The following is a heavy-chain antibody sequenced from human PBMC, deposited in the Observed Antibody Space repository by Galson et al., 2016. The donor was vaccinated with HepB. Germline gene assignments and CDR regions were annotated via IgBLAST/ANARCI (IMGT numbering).Heavy chain of an antibody. CDR3: ARSGCCSGAACYSEGLDV. D-gene: IGHD2-15*01. Sequence: SVKVSCKASGYTFTSNGISWVRQAPGQGLEWMGWINVYSDDTAYAHKFHGRVTLTADTSTATAYMELRSLRSDDTAVYYCARSGCCSGAACYSEGLDVWGQGTTVTVSS. J-gene: IGHJ6*02. CDR2: INVYSDDT. CDR1: GYTFTSNG. V-gene: IGHV1-18*01.